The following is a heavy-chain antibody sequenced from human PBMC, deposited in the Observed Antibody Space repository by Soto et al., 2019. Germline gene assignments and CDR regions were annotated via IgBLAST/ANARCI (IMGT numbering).Heavy chain of an antibody. CDR3: ARGGRIAARRLGFVDY. V-gene: IGHV1-3*01. CDR2: INAGNGNT. CDR1: GYTFTSYA. Sequence: SVKVSCKASGYTFTSYAMHWVRQAPGQRLEWMGWINAGNGNTKYSQKFQGRVTITRDTSASTAYMELSSLRSEDTAVYYCARGGRIAARRLGFVDYWGQGTLVTVSS. D-gene: IGHD6-6*01. J-gene: IGHJ4*02.